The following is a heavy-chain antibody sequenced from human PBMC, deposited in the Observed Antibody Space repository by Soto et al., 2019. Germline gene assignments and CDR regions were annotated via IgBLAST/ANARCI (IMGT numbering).Heavy chain of an antibody. CDR3: ARREVGTTLDFDY. D-gene: IGHD1-26*01. CDR2: ISAYNGNT. CDR1: GYTFSSYG. Sequence: ASVKVSCKASGYTFSSYGISWVRQAPGQGLEWMGWISAYNGNTKYAQKLQGRVTMTTDTSTSTDYMELRSLRSDDTAVYYCARREVGTTLDFDYWGQGTLVTVSS. V-gene: IGHV1-18*01. J-gene: IGHJ4*02.